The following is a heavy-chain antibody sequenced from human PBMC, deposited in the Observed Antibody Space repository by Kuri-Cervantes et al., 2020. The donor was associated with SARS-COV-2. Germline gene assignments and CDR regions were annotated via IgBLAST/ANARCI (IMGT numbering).Heavy chain of an antibody. D-gene: IGHD6-13*01. J-gene: IGHJ6*02. CDR2: ISAYQGNT. CDR1: GYTFTSYG. Sequence: ASVKVSCKASGYTFTSYGISWVRQAPGQGLEWMGWISAYQGNTNYAQKLQGRVTMTTDTSTSTAYMELRSLRSDDTAVYYCARDPRMAAPRKFWSDYYGLDVWGQGTTVTVSS. V-gene: IGHV1-18*01. CDR3: ARDPRMAAPRKFWSDYYGLDV.